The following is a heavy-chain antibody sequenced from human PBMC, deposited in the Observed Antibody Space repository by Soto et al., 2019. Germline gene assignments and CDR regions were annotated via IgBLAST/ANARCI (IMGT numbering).Heavy chain of an antibody. Sequence: GGSLRLSCAASGFTVSSNYMSWVRQAPGKGLEWVSVIYSGGSTYYADSVKGRFTISRDNSKNTLYLQMNSLRAEDTAVYYCAGVADIVVVPAAMGAFDIWGQGTMVTVSS. D-gene: IGHD2-2*01. CDR3: AGVADIVVVPAAMGAFDI. J-gene: IGHJ3*02. V-gene: IGHV3-53*01. CDR2: IYSGGST. CDR1: GFTVSSNY.